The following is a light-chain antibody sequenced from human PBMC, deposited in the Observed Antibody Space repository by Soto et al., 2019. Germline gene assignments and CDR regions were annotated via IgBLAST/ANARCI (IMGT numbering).Light chain of an antibody. V-gene: IGKV3-15*01. CDR1: QSVSSN. CDR3: QQYYNWSPVT. J-gene: IGKJ1*01. CDR2: GAS. Sequence: EIVMTQSPATLSVSPGERATLSCRASQSVSSNLAWYQQKPGQAPRLLIYGASTRATGIPARFSGSGSGTEFTLTISRLQSEDFAVYYCQQYYNWSPVTFGQGTKVEIK.